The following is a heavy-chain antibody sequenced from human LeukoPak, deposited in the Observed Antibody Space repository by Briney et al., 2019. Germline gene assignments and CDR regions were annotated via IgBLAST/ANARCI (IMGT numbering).Heavy chain of an antibody. CDR2: IKQDGSEK. CDR1: GFTFSSYW. V-gene: IGHV3-7*01. Sequence: GGALRLSCAASGFTFSSYWMSWVRQAPGKGLEWVANIKQDGSEKYYEDSVKGRFTISRDNAKNSLYLQMNSLTAEDTAVYYCGSIGSSWYEDYCGQGTLVTVSS. D-gene: IGHD6-13*01. J-gene: IGHJ4*02. CDR3: GSIGSSWYEDY.